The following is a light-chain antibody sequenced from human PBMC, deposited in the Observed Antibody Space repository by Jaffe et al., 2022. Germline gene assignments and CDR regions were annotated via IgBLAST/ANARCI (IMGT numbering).Light chain of an antibody. J-gene: IGKJ1*01. V-gene: IGKV1-5*03. CDR2: KAS. CDR1: QSISPW. Sequence: DIQMTQSPSTLSASVGDRVTITCRASQSISPWLAWYQQKPGEAPKLLIYKASSLQSGVPSRFSGSGSGTEFTLTISSLQPDDFATYYCQHYSGFPWTFGQGTKVEIK. CDR3: QHYSGFPWT.